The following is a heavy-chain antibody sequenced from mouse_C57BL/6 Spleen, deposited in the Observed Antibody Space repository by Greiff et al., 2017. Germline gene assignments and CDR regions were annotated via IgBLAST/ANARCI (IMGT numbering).Heavy chain of an antibody. J-gene: IGHJ4*01. D-gene: IGHD3-3*01. Sequence: EVKLMESGGGLVQPGGSMKLSCVASGFTFSNYWMNWVRQSPEKGLEWVAQIRLKSDNYATHYAESVKGRFTISRDDSKSSVYLQMNNLRAEDTGIYYCTEGWDRAMDYWGQGTSVTVSS. CDR1: GFTFSNYW. CDR3: TEGWDRAMDY. V-gene: IGHV6-3*01. CDR2: IRLKSDNYAT.